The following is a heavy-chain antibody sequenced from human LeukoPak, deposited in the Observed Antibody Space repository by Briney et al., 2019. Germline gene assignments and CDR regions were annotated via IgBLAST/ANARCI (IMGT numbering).Heavy chain of an antibody. CDR2: IYHSGST. D-gene: IGHD4-11*01. CDR1: GGSISSYY. CDR3: ARCVPVTNWFDP. Sequence: SETLSLTCTVSGGSISSYYWSWIRQPPGKGLEWIGYIYHSGSTYYNPSLKSRVTISVDRSKNQFSLKLSSVTAADTAVYYCARCVPVTNWFDPWGQGTLVTVSS. V-gene: IGHV4-59*12. J-gene: IGHJ5*02.